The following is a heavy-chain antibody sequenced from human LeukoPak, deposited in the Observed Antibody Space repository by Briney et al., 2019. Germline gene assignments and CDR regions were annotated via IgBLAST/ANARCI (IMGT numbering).Heavy chain of an antibody. Sequence: PGGSLRLSCAASGFPFSSNYMSWVRQAPGKGLEGGSIIYSCGSTYYADSVEGRFTISRDNSKNTLYIQINSLRAEDTAVYYCARVRNGGYCSSTSYEFDYWGQGTLVTVSS. CDR3: ARVRNGGYCSSTSYEFDY. J-gene: IGHJ4*02. CDR2: IYSCGST. CDR1: GFPFSSNY. D-gene: IGHD2-2*01. V-gene: IGHV3-66*03.